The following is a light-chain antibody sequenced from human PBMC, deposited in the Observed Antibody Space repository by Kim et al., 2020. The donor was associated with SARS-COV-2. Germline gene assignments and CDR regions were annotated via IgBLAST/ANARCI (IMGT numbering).Light chain of an antibody. V-gene: IGKV1-39*01. CDR3: QQSYITPFT. CDR2: DAS. Sequence: DIQMTQSPSSLSASVGDRVTITCRTTQSISSHLNWYQQKPGRAPKLLISDASTLQGGVPSRFSGSGSETDFTLTISSLQPEDFATYFCQQSYITPFTFGHGTKVDIK. CDR1: QSISSH. J-gene: IGKJ3*01.